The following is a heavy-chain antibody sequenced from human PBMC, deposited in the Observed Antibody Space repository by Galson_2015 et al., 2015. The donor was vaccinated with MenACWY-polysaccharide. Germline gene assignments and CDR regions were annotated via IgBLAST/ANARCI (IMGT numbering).Heavy chain of an antibody. CDR2: MSPTSGNI. Sequence: SVKVSCKGSGYTFTTIAINWVRQAPGQGLEWMAWMSPTSGNIGSAQKFQGRVTMTWNTSISTAYMELSSLRSEDTAVYYCARGGRRGVWYEGDYWGQGTLVTVSS. J-gene: IGHJ4*02. V-gene: IGHV1-8*01. CDR3: ARGGRRGVWYEGDY. CDR1: GYTFTTIA. D-gene: IGHD6-19*01.